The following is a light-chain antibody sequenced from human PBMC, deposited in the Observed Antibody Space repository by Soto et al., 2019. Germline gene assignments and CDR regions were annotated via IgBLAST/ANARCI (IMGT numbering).Light chain of an antibody. CDR1: QSVGSNY. J-gene: IGKJ1*01. V-gene: IGKV3-20*01. CDR3: QQYGTSIQT. CDR2: GAS. Sequence: EIVLTDFPGTLSLSHGEIATLSCRASQSVGSNYLAWYQQRPGQPPNLLIFGASHRAPDIPDRFSGSGSGTDFTLTISRLEPEDFAVYYCQQYGTSIQTFGQGTKVDIK.